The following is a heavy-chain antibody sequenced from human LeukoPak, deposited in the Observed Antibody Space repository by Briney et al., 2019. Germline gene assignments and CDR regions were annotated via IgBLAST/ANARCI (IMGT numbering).Heavy chain of an antibody. Sequence: SETLSLTCAVYGGSFSGYYWSWIRQPPGKGLEGIGEINHSGSTNYNPSLKSRVTISVDTSKNQFSLKLSSVTAADTAVYYCARGRGPAASYYYYGMDVWGQGTTVTVSS. CDR3: ARGRGPAASYYYYGMDV. CDR1: GGSFSGYY. CDR2: INHSGST. J-gene: IGHJ6*02. D-gene: IGHD2-2*01. V-gene: IGHV4-34*01.